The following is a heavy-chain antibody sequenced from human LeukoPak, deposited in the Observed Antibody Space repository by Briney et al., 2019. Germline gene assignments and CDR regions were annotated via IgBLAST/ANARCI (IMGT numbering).Heavy chain of an antibody. J-gene: IGHJ4*02. V-gene: IGHV3-53*01. Sequence: GGSLRLSCAASGFTVSSNYMSWVRQAPGKGLEWVSVIYSGGSTYYADSVKGRFTISRDNSKNTLYLQMNSLRAEDTAVYYCARDIGGATRSLPLWGQGTLVTVSS. CDR2: IYSGGST. CDR1: GFTVSSNY. CDR3: ARDIGGATRSLPL. D-gene: IGHD1-26*01.